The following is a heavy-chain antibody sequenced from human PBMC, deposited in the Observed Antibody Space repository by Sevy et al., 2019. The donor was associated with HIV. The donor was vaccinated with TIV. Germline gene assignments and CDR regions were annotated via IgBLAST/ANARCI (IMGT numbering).Heavy chain of an antibody. D-gene: IGHD1-26*01. Sequence: GGSLRLSCAASGFTFSSYRMHWVRQAPGKGLVWVSRFSSDGSSTNYEDSVKGRFTSSRDNAQNTLYLQMNSLRAVDTAVYYCAREYSGTYYYFDYWGQGTLVTVSS. V-gene: IGHV3-74*01. CDR1: GFTFSSYR. J-gene: IGHJ4*02. CDR2: FSSDGSST. CDR3: AREYSGTYYYFDY.